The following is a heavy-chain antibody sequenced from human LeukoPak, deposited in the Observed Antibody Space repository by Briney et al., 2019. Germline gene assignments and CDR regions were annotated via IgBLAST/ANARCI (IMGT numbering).Heavy chain of an antibody. CDR3: ARVRGGN. J-gene: IGHJ4*02. Sequence: GGSLRLSCAASGFTFSSYAMSWVRQAPGEGLLWISNINEYGTTTYADSVKGRFTVSRDNAKNILYLQMNSLRPEDTAVYYCARVRGGNWGQGTLVTVSS. CDR2: INEYGTT. CDR1: GFTFSSYA. V-gene: IGHV3-74*01. D-gene: IGHD3-16*01.